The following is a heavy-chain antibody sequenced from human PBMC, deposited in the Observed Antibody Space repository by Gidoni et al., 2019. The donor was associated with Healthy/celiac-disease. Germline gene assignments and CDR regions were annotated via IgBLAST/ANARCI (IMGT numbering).Heavy chain of an antibody. V-gene: IGHV1-69*01. D-gene: IGHD6-13*01. CDR1: GGTFSSYA. CDR3: AREGAAAGTGGYYYGMDV. Sequence: QVQLVQSGAGVKKPGSSVKVSCKASGGTFSSYAISWVPQAPGQGLEWVGGIIPNFGTANHAQEFQGRVTITADETTSTAYMGLSSLRSEDTAVYYCAREGAAAGTGGYYYGMDVWGQGTTVTVSS. J-gene: IGHJ6*02. CDR2: IIPNFGTA.